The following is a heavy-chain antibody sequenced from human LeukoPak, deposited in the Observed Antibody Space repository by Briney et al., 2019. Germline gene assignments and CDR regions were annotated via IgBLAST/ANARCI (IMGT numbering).Heavy chain of an antibody. CDR2: ISRSSSFI. D-gene: IGHD1-1*01. J-gene: IGHJ4*02. CDR3: ARCTTGKTFGSLREIKKSREIDY. Sequence: GGSLRLSCAASGFTFSSYSMNWVRQAPGKGLEWVSSISRSSSFIYYADSVRGRFTISRDNAKNSLFLQMNSLRGEDTAVYYCARCTTGKTFGSLREIKKSREIDYWGQGTLVTVSS. CDR1: GFTFSSYS. V-gene: IGHV3-21*01.